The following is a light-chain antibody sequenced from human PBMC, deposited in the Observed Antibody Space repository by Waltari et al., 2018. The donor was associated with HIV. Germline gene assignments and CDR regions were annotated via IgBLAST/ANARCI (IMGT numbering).Light chain of an antibody. CDR3: CSYAGSSTYV. V-gene: IGLV2-23*02. CDR1: SSDVGSYKL. Sequence: QSALTQPASVSGSPGQSITISCTGTSSDVGSYKLVSWYQQHPGKAPNLMIYEVSKRPSGVSNRFSGSKSGNTASLTISGLQAEDEADYYCCSYAGSSTYVFGTGTKVTVL. CDR2: EVS. J-gene: IGLJ1*01.